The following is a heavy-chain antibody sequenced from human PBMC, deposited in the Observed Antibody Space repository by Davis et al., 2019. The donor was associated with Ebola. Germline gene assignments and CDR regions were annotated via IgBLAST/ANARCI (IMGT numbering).Heavy chain of an antibody. CDR2: ISGSATST. V-gene: IGHV3-48*03. J-gene: IGHJ4*01. D-gene: IGHD1-26*01. Sequence: GESLKISCAASGFTFYRYEMNWVRQAPGKGLEWVSYISGSATSTFYADSVKGRFTISRDNARDSLYLQMNSLRAEDTAVYYCARVSGIQYYFDYWGQGTLVTVSS. CDR1: GFTFYRYE. CDR3: ARVSGIQYYFDY.